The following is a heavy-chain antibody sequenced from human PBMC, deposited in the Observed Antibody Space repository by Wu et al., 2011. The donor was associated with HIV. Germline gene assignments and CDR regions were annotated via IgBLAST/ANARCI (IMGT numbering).Heavy chain of an antibody. CDR3: AREVGRGVNDVSGMDV. CDR1: GGTFDTFA. J-gene: IGHJ6*02. Sequence: QVQLVQSGPEVAKPGSSVRVSCKASGGTFDTFAISWVRQAPGRGLEWMGAIVPAFGSTNYAQNFQGRLTITTEPSASTNYYLELRGLRPEDTAIYYCAREVGRGVNDVSGMDVWGQGTTITVSS. CDR2: IVPAFGST. V-gene: IGHV1-69*05. D-gene: IGHD3-16*01.